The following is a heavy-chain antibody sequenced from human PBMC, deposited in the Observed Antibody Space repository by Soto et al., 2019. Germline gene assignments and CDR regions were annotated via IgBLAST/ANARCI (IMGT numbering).Heavy chain of an antibody. Sequence: ASVKVSCKASGGTLSSYTISWVRQAPGQGLEWMGRIIPILGIANYAQEFQGRVTITADKSTSTAYMELSSLRSEDTAVYYCARKSGSYHDAFDIWGQGTMVTVSS. J-gene: IGHJ3*02. V-gene: IGHV1-69*02. CDR3: ARKSGSYHDAFDI. D-gene: IGHD1-26*01. CDR1: GGTLSSYT. CDR2: IIPILGIA.